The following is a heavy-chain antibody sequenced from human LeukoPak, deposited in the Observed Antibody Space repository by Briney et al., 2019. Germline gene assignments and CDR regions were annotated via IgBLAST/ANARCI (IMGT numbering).Heavy chain of an antibody. Sequence: GGSLRLSCAASGFTFSTYAMNWVRQAPGQGLEWVSGISVSGVDTDYADSVKGRFTISRDNSKSTLYLQMNSLRAEDTAVYYCARATTVAIPAFDIWGQGAMVTASS. CDR1: GFTFSTYA. V-gene: IGHV3-23*01. J-gene: IGHJ3*02. CDR2: ISVSGVDT. CDR3: ARATTVAIPAFDI. D-gene: IGHD4-23*01.